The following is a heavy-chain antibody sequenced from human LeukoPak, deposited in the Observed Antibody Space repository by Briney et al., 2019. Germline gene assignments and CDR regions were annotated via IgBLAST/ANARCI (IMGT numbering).Heavy chain of an antibody. CDR2: ISYDGSNK. Sequence: GRSLRLSCAASGFTFSSYAMHWVRQAPGKGLEWVAVISYDGSNKYYADSVKGRFTISRDNSKNTLYLQMNSLRAEDTAVYYCATLGVFDYWGQGTLVTVSS. V-gene: IGHV3-30-3*01. J-gene: IGHJ4*02. CDR3: ATLGVFDY. CDR1: GFTFSSYA. D-gene: IGHD7-27*01.